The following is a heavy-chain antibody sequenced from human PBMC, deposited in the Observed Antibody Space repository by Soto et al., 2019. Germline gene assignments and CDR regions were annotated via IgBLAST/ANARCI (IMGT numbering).Heavy chain of an antibody. CDR3: ARRRRGITMVRGAYAMDV. D-gene: IGHD3-10*01. V-gene: IGHV4-34*01. J-gene: IGHJ6*02. Sequence: QVQLQQWGAGLLKPSETLSLACAVYGESFSGYFWNWIRQPPGKGLEWIGEINSSGGTSYNPSLKSRVTMSVDTSKNPFSLRLSSVTAADTAVFYCARRRRGITMVRGAYAMDVWGQGTTVTVSS. CDR1: GESFSGYF. CDR2: INSSGGT.